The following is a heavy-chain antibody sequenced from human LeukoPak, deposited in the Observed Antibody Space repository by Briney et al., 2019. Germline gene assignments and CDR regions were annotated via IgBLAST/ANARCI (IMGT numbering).Heavy chain of an antibody. CDR2: IYYSGST. CDR1: GGSVSSGSYY. D-gene: IGHD6-19*01. J-gene: IGHJ4*02. Sequence: SETLSLTCTVSGGSVSSGSYYWSWIRQPPGKGLEWIGYIYYSGSTYYNPSLKSRVTISVDTSKNQFSLKLSSVTAADTAVYYCARVAVGGTNPSDYWGQGTLVTVSP. CDR3: ARVAVGGTNPSDY. V-gene: IGHV4-30-4*01.